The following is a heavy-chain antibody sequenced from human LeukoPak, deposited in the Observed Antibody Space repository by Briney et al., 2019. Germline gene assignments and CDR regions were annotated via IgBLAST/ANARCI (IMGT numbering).Heavy chain of an antibody. Sequence: ASVKVSCKASGYTFTSYYMHWVRQAPGQGLEWMGIINPSGGSASYAQKFQGRVTMTTDTSTSTAYMELRSLRSDDTAVYYCARGASMIVVDSIWGQGTMVTVSS. CDR3: ARGASMIVVDSI. V-gene: IGHV1-46*01. CDR1: GYTFTSYY. D-gene: IGHD3-22*01. J-gene: IGHJ3*02. CDR2: INPSGGSA.